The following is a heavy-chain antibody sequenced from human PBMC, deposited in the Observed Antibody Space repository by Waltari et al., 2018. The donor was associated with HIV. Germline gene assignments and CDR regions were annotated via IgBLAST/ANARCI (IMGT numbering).Heavy chain of an antibody. CDR1: GFTLRTFG. CDR2: ISYDGHNK. CDR3: AKDLVTRGFFYFYGMHV. J-gene: IGHJ6*02. V-gene: IGHV3-30*18. D-gene: IGHD3-10*01. Sequence: VPLEESGGGVVQSGRSLRLTRAASGFTLRTFGLQWGRQAPGKGLEWVAVISYDGHNKQYADSVKGRFTISRDNSNSTLFLQMSSLRPDDTAVYYCAKDLVTRGFFYFYGMHVWGQGTTVTVSS.